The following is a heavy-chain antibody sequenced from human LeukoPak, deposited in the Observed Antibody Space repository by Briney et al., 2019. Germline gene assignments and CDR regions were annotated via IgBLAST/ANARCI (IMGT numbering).Heavy chain of an antibody. Sequence: SETLSLTCTVSGGSISSSSYYWGWIRQPPGKGPEWIGSIYYSGSTNYNPSLKSRVTISVDTSKNQFSLKLSSVTAADTAVYYCARGFYCSGGSCYSAWAFDYWGQGTLVTVSS. CDR2: IYYSGST. J-gene: IGHJ4*02. D-gene: IGHD2-15*01. CDR1: GGSISSSSYY. V-gene: IGHV4-39*07. CDR3: ARGFYCSGGSCYSAWAFDY.